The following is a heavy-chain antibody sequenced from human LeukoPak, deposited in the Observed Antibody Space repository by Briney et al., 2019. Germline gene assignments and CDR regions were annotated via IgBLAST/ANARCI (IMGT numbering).Heavy chain of an antibody. J-gene: IGHJ4*02. V-gene: IGHV4-34*01. Sequence: PSETLSLTCAVYGGSFSGYYWSWIRRPPGKGLEWIGEINHSGSTNYNPSLKSRVTISVDTSKNQFSPKLSSVTAADTAVYYCARKEVLRFLEIDYWGQGTLVTVSS. D-gene: IGHD3-3*01. CDR1: GGSFSGYY. CDR3: ARKEVLRFLEIDY. CDR2: INHSGST.